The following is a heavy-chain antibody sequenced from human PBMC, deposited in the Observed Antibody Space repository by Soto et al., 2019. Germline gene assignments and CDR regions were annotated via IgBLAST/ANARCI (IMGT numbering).Heavy chain of an antibody. Sequence: EVQLVESGGGLVKPGGSLRLSCAASGFNFRNYEMNWVRQAPGKGLEWVSSISTTSTYTHYADSLKGRFTISRDNAKKLLYLQMDSLRAEDTAVYYCARDDGLSSTNVKAFDIWGQGTKVTVSS. CDR3: ARDDGLSSTNVKAFDI. J-gene: IGHJ3*02. CDR1: GFNFRNYE. D-gene: IGHD2-2*01. V-gene: IGHV3-21*01. CDR2: ISTTSTYT.